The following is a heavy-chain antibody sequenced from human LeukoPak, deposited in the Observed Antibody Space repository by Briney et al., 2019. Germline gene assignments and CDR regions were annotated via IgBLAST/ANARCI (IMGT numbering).Heavy chain of an antibody. J-gene: IGHJ4*02. Sequence: GGSLRLSXAASGFTFSSYWMSWVRQAPGKGLEWVANIKQDGSDKFYVDSVKGRFTISRDNAKNSLYLQMNSLRAEDTAVYYCATGPQWFGELFCDYWGQGTLVSVSS. CDR2: IKQDGSDK. CDR1: GFTFSSYW. CDR3: ATGPQWFGELFCDY. D-gene: IGHD3-10*01. V-gene: IGHV3-7*01.